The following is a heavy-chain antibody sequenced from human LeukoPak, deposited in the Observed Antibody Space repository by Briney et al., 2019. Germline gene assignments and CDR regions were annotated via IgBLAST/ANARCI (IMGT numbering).Heavy chain of an antibody. CDR1: GGSISTYY. D-gene: IGHD5-12*01. J-gene: IGHJ4*02. Sequence: KPSETLSLTCTLSGGSISTYYWSWIRQPPGKGLEWIGYIYHSGSTNYNPSLKSRATISVDTSKNQFSLKLSSVTAADTAVYYRARGGGYASPIGYWGQGALVTVSS. CDR3: ARGGGYASPIGY. V-gene: IGHV4-59*01. CDR2: IYHSGST.